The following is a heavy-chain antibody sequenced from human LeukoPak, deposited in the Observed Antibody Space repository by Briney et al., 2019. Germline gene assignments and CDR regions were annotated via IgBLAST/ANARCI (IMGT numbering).Heavy chain of an antibody. CDR3: GRKAGDCGGGSCYSIDY. CDR1: GGSFSSEA. CDR2: IIPIFGTA. D-gene: IGHD2-15*01. V-gene: IGHV1-69*05. Sequence: SVKVSCKAFGGSFSSEAISWVRQAPGQGLEWMGGIIPIFGTANYAQKFRGRVTITTDESTSTAYMEVSSLRSEDTAVYYCGRKAGDCGGGSCYSIDYWGQGTLVTVSS. J-gene: IGHJ4*02.